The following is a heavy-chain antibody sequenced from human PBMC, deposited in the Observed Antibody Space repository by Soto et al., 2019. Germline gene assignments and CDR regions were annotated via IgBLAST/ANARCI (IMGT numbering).Heavy chain of an antibody. CDR3: ASTIAGAGTFRFAY. J-gene: IGHJ4*02. D-gene: IGHD6-13*01. CDR1: GYTFTSYG. CDR2: ISAYNGNT. V-gene: IGHV1-18*01. Sequence: GASVKVSCKASGYTFTSYGISWVRQAPGQGLEWMGWISAYNGNTNYAQKLQGRVTMTTDTSTSTAYMELSSLRSEDTAVYYCASTIAGAGTFRFAYWARGTLVPVSS.